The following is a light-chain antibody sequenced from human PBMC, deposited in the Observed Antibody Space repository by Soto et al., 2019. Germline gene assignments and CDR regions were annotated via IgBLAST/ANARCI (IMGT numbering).Light chain of an antibody. CDR3: QQANSFPLT. V-gene: IGKV1-33*01. CDR1: QDISNH. J-gene: IGKJ4*01. Sequence: DIQMTQSPSSLSASVGDRVTITCQASQDISNHLNWYQQKPGKAPKLLIYDASNLETGVPSRFSGSGSGTDFTVTISSLQPEDFATYYCQQANSFPLTFGGGTKVDIK. CDR2: DAS.